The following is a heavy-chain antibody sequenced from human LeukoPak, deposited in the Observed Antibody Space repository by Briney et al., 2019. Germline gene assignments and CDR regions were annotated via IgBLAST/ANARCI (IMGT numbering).Heavy chain of an antibody. CDR3: AKVPFRETDYYFDY. CDR2: IRYDGKNQ. V-gene: IGHV3-30*02. D-gene: IGHD3-9*01. J-gene: IGHJ4*02. CDR1: GIVLSTYG. Sequence: GGSLRLSCAASGIVLSTYGMHWVRQAPGKGLEWVAFIRYDGKNQNYADSVKGRFTISRDNSKNTLYLQMNSLRAEDTAVYYCAKVPFRETDYYFDYWGQGTLVTVSS.